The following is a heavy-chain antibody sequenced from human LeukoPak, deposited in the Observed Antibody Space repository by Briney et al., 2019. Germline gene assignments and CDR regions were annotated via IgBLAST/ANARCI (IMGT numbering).Heavy chain of an antibody. D-gene: IGHD3-22*01. CDR3: AKIPSYYFDSSGYSKFDY. J-gene: IGHJ4*02. Sequence: GGSLRLPCAASGFTFSNYAMSWVRQAPGKGLEWVSAISGSGLSTYYADSVKGRFTISRDSSENTLYLQTNSLRAEDTAVYYCAKIPSYYFDSSGYSKFDYWGQGTQVTVSS. CDR1: GFTFSNYA. V-gene: IGHV3-23*01. CDR2: ISGSGLST.